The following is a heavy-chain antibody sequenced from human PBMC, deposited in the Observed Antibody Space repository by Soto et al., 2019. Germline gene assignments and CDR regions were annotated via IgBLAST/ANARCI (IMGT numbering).Heavy chain of an antibody. J-gene: IGHJ5*02. Sequence: QVQLQESGPGLVKPSGTLSLTCAVSGGSISSSNWWSWVRQPPGKGLEWIGQIYHSGSTNYNPSLKRRAPXSXDXXKNQCSLKLSSVTPADTAVYYCARSIAVAINWFDPWGQGTLVTVSS. D-gene: IGHD6-19*01. CDR3: ARSIAVAINWFDP. CDR1: GGSISSSNW. CDR2: IYHSGST. V-gene: IGHV4-4*02.